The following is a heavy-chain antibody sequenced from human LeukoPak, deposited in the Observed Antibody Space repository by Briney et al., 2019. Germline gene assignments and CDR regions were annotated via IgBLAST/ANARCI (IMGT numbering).Heavy chain of an antibody. CDR1: GITFSTAW. V-gene: IGHV3-15*01. D-gene: IGHD3-10*01. J-gene: IGHJ5*02. CDR2: IKSKIGGATA. Sequence: PGGSLRLSCAAPGITFSTAWMSWFRQAPGKGLEWVSRIKSKIGGATADYAAPVKDRFTISRDDSKNTLYLQMNSLKTEDTAVYYCATDRAWFDPWGQGTLVTVSS. CDR3: ATDRAWFDP.